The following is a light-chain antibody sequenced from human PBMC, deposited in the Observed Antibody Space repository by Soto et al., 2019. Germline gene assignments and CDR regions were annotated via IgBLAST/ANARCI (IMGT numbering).Light chain of an antibody. J-gene: IGKJ3*01. CDR3: QALFT. CDR2: DVT. CDR1: QSVSNY. Sequence: EIVLTQSPATLSLSPGDRATLSCRASQSVSNYLAWYQQKPGQAPRLLIYDVTNRATRIPARFSGSGSGTVFTLTISSLEPEVFAVYYCQALFTFRPGTTVDIK. V-gene: IGKV3-11*01.